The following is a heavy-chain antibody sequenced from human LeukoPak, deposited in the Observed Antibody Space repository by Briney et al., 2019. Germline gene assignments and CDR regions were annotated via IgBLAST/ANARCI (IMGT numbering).Heavy chain of an antibody. J-gene: IGHJ4*02. Sequence: SVKVSCKASGGTFSSYAISWVRQAPGQGLEWMGGIIPIFGTANYAQKFQGGVTITTDESTSTAYMELSSLRSEDTAVYYCARDRGGSNGDRFDYWGQGTLVTVSS. V-gene: IGHV1-69*05. CDR1: GGTFSSYA. CDR2: IIPIFGTA. CDR3: ARDRGGSNGDRFDY. D-gene: IGHD2-8*01.